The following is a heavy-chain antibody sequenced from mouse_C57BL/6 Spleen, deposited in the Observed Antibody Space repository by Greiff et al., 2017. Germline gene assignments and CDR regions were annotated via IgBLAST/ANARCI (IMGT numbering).Heavy chain of an antibody. V-gene: IGHV1-9*01. CDR1: GYTFTGYW. CDR3: ARGGLYGYDQAWFAY. CDR2: ILPGSGST. D-gene: IGHD2-2*01. J-gene: IGHJ3*01. Sequence: VQRVESGAELMKPGASVKLSCKATGYTFTGYWIEWVKQRPGHGLEWIGEILPGSGSTNYNEKFKGKATFTAATSSNTAYMQLSSLTTEDSAIYYCARGGLYGYDQAWFAYWGQGTLVTVSA.